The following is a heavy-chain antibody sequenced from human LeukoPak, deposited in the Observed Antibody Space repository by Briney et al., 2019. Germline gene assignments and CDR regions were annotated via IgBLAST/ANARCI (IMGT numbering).Heavy chain of an antibody. J-gene: IGHJ4*02. CDR2: ISGSGNGFSI. D-gene: IGHD3-16*01. CDR1: GFVFSIYT. V-gene: IGHV3-64D*06. Sequence: GGSLRLSCSASGFVFSIYTMYWVRQTPGKGPEYVSTISGSGNGFSIYYADSVKGRSTISRDDSKSILYLQMNGLRSEDTAVYYCVKDFGRVRGTPDSWGQGTLVTVSS. CDR3: VKDFGRVRGTPDS.